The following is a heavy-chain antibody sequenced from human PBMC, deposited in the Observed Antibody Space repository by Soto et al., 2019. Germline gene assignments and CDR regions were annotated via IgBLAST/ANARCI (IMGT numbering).Heavy chain of an antibody. J-gene: IGHJ3*02. Sequence: PGGSLRLSCAASGFTFSSHWMHWVRQGPGKGLVWVSHINTDGSRTDYADSVRGRFTITRDNAKNTLYLQMNSLRAEDTALYYCRRDQGPYGARGDAFDIWGQGTMVTVSS. CDR3: RRDQGPYGARGDAFDI. V-gene: IGHV3-74*01. CDR2: INTDGSRT. D-gene: IGHD4-17*01. CDR1: GFTFSSHW.